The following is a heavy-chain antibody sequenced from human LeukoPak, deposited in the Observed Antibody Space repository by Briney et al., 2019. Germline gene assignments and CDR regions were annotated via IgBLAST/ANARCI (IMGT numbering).Heavy chain of an antibody. J-gene: IGHJ4*02. CDR1: GGSISSYY. V-gene: IGHV4-59*01. CDR2: IYYSGST. D-gene: IGHD6-19*01. Sequence: SETLSLTGTVSGGSISSYYWSWIRQPPGKGLEWIGYIYYSGSTNYNPSLKSRVTISVDTSKNQFSLKLSSVTAADTAVYYCARGDSSGWWDYWGQGTLVTVSS. CDR3: ARGDSSGWWDY.